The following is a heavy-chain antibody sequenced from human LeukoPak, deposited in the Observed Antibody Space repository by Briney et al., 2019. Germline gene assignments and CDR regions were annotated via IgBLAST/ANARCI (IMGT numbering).Heavy chain of an antibody. J-gene: IGHJ4*02. V-gene: IGHV4-34*01. Sequence: SETLSLTCVVNGESFSNHYWTWIRQSPGKGLEWSGEIEHRGNTNYNPSLKSRVTISVDTSKNEFSLKLKSMTAADTAVFYCARGRGVAARRGFDFWGQGTLVTVSS. CDR3: ARGRGVAARRGFDF. CDR2: IEHRGNT. D-gene: IGHD6-6*01. CDR1: GESFSNHY.